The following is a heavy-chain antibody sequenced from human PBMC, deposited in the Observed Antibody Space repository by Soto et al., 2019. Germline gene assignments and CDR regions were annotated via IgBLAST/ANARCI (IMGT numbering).Heavy chain of an antibody. CDR1: GFTFGDYA. V-gene: IGHV3-49*04. J-gene: IGHJ4*02. Sequence: PGGSLRLSCTASGFTFGDYAMSWVRQAPGKGLEWVGFIRSKAYGGTTEYAASVKGRFTISRDDSKSIAYLQMNSLKTEDTAVYYCTRPPYYYDSSGYYSSGYWGQGTLVTVSS. CDR2: IRSKAYGGTT. CDR3: TRPPYYYDSSGYYSSGY. D-gene: IGHD3-22*01.